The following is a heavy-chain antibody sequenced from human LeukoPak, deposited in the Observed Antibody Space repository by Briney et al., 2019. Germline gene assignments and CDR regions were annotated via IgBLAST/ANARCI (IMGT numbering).Heavy chain of an antibody. J-gene: IGHJ4*02. CDR3: AKDDPSVNYYGSGTFMGPFDY. CDR1: GGSISSSSYY. V-gene: IGHV4-39*07. D-gene: IGHD3-10*01. Sequence: SETLSLTCTVSGGSISSSSYYWGWIRQPPGKGLEWIGSIYYSGSTYYNPSLKSRVTISVDASKNQFSLKLSCVTAADTAVYYCAKDDPSVNYYGSGTFMGPFDYWGQGTLVTVSS. CDR2: IYYSGST.